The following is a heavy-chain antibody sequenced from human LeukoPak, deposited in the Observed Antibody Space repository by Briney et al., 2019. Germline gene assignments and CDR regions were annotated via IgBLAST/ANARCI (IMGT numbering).Heavy chain of an antibody. CDR3: ARLWSTYYYDSSGYPYPNYYYYYMDV. CDR1: GYSFTSYC. V-gene: IGHV5-51*03. CDR2: IYPGDSDT. Sequence: PGESLKISCKGSGYSFTSYCIGWVRQMPGKGLEWMGIIYPGDSDTRYSPSFQGQVTISADKSISTAYLQWSSLKASDTAMYYCARLWSTYYYDSSGYPYPNYYYYYMDVWGKGTTVTVSS. J-gene: IGHJ6*03. D-gene: IGHD3-22*01.